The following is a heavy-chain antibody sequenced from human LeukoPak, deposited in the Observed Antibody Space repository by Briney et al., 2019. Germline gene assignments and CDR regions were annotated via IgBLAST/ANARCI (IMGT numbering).Heavy chain of an antibody. V-gene: IGHV1-46*01. Sequence: ASVKVSCKASGYTFTGYYMHWVRQAPGQGLEWMGIINPSGGSTSYAQKFQGRVTMTRDTSTSTVYMELSSLRSEDTAVYYCARHFSGDYYDSSGYPPQGDAFDIWGQGTMVTVSS. CDR3: ARHFSGDYYDSSGYPPQGDAFDI. D-gene: IGHD3-22*01. CDR2: INPSGGST. J-gene: IGHJ3*02. CDR1: GYTFTGYY.